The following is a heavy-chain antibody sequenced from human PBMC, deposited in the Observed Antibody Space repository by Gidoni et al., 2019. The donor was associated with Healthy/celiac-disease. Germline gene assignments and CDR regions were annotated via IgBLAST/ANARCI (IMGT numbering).Heavy chain of an antibody. Sequence: EVQLVESGGGLVQPGGSLRLSCAASGFTFSTYAMSWVRQAPGKGLEWVSGISGSGTTTDYADSVKGRFTISRDNSKSTLYLQMNSLRAEDTAVYYCAAPITIVRGVFILKYFQHWGQGTLVTVSS. CDR3: AAPITIVRGVFILKYFQH. D-gene: IGHD3-10*01. J-gene: IGHJ1*01. CDR1: GFTFSTYA. CDR2: ISGSGTTT. V-gene: IGHV3-23*04.